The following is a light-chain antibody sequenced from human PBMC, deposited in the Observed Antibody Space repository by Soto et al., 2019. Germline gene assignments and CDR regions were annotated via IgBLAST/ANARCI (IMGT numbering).Light chain of an antibody. Sequence: QSALTQPASVSGSPGQSITISCTGTSSDVGGYNYVSWYQQHPGTAPKLMIYEGTKRPSGISHRFSGSKSDNTASLTISGLRAEDEAHYHCCSYAGSRTFVFGGGTKVTVL. V-gene: IGLV2-23*01. CDR3: CSYAGSRTFV. CDR1: SSDVGGYNY. J-gene: IGLJ3*02. CDR2: EGT.